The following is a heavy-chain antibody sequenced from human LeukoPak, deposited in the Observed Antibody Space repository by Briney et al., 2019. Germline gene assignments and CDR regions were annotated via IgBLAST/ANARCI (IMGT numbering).Heavy chain of an antibody. CDR1: GGTFSSYA. Sequence: SVKVSCKASGGTFSSYAISWVRQAPGQGLEWMGRIIPILGIANYAQKFQGRVTITADKSTSTAYMELSSLRSEDTAVYYCARGSDYGDYLPGYWGQGTLVTVSS. CDR2: IIPILGIA. J-gene: IGHJ4*02. V-gene: IGHV1-69*04. CDR3: ARGSDYGDYLPGY. D-gene: IGHD4-17*01.